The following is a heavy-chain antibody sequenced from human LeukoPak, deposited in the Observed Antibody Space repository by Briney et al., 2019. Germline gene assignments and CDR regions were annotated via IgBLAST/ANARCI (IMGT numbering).Heavy chain of an antibody. J-gene: IGHJ4*02. CDR3: AKTVDYYDSSGPDY. CDR1: GFTFSSYA. CDR2: ISGSGGST. D-gene: IGHD3-22*01. Sequence: GGSLRLSCAASGFTFSSYAMSWVRQAPGKGLEWVSAISGSGGSTYYADSVKGRFTISRDNSKNTLYLQMNSLRAEDTAVYYCAKTVDYYDSSGPDYWDQGTLVTVSS. V-gene: IGHV3-23*01.